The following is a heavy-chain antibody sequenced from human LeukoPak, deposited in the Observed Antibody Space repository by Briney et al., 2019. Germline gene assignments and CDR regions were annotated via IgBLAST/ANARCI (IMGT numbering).Heavy chain of an antibody. CDR1: GFTFSNYA. J-gene: IGHJ4*02. V-gene: IGHV3-23*01. CDR3: AELESEGSRYQLLFRLYFDY. Sequence: LPGGSLRLSCAASGFTFSNYAMNWVRQAPGKGLEWVSAISGSGGSTYYADSVKGRFTISRDNSKNTLYLQMNSLRAEDTAVYYCAELESEGSRYQLLFRLYFDYWGQGTLVTVSS. CDR2: ISGSGGST. D-gene: IGHD2-2*01.